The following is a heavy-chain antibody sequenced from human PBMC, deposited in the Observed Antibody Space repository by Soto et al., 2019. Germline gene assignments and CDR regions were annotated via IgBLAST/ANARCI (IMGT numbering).Heavy chain of an antibody. Sequence: GESLKISCKGSGYSFTSYWIGWVRQMPGKGLEWTGIIYPGDSDTRYSPSFQGQVTISADKSISTAYLQWSSLKASDTAMYYCARVITGTPGYYYYYMDVWGKGTTVTVSS. CDR2: IYPGDSDT. CDR1: GYSFTSYW. CDR3: ARVITGTPGYYYYYMDV. D-gene: IGHD1-20*01. J-gene: IGHJ6*03. V-gene: IGHV5-51*01.